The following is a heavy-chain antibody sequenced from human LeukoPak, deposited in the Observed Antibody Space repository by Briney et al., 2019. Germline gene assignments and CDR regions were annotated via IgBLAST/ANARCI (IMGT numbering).Heavy chain of an antibody. CDR1: GFTFSSYW. V-gene: IGHV3-7*03. Sequence: QSGGSLRLSCAASGFTFSSYWMNWARQAPGKGLEWVASINLNGNVNYYVDSVKGRFTISRDNAKNSLYLQMSNLRAEDTAVYFCARGGGLDVWGQGATVTVSS. D-gene: IGHD3-16*01. CDR2: INLNGNVN. CDR3: ARGGGLDV. J-gene: IGHJ6*02.